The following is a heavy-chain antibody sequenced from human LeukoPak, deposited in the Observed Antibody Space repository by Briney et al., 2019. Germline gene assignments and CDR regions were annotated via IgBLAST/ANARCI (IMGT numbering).Heavy chain of an antibody. Sequence: SETLSLTCTVSGGSISSNIYYWGWIRQPPGKGLEWIGSIYYSGYTYYNPSLRSRVTISVDTSKNQFSLRLSSVTAADTAVYYCARESGTAGAATGTDYWGQGNLVTVSS. V-gene: IGHV4-39*07. J-gene: IGHJ4*02. D-gene: IGHD6-13*01. CDR2: IYYSGYT. CDR3: ARESGTAGAATGTDY. CDR1: GGSISSNIYY.